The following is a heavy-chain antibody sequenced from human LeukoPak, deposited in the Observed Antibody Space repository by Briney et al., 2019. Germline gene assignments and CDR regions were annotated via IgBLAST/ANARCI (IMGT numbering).Heavy chain of an antibody. V-gene: IGHV4-39*01. CDR2: IFYTGST. CDR1: GGSISSSTYY. D-gene: IGHD6-19*01. CDR3: ARGGYSSGWSIDY. Sequence: PSETLSLTCTVSGGSISSSTYYWGWIRQPPGKGLEWIGSIFYTGSTYYNPSLKSRLTISVDTSKNQFSLKLSSVTAADTAVYYCARGGYSSGWSIDYWGQGTLVTVSS. J-gene: IGHJ4*02.